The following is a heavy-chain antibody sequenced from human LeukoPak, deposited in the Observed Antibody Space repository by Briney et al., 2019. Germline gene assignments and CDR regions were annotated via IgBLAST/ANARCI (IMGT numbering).Heavy chain of an antibody. Sequence: SETLSPTCTVSGVSINTYYASWIRQAPGKGLEFIGFIYNGGNTNYNPSLKSRATISVDTSNNQFSLRLTSVTAADTAMYCAAGPWELDFWGQGTLVTVSS. CDR1: GVSINTYY. D-gene: IGHD1-26*01. J-gene: IGHJ4*02. V-gene: IGHV4-4*09. CDR3: AGPWELDF. CDR2: IYNGGNT.